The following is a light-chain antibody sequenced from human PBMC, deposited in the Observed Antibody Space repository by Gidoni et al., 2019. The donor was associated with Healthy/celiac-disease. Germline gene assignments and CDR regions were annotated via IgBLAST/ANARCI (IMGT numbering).Light chain of an antibody. Sequence: EIVLTQSPATLSLSPGERATLSCRASQSVSSYLAWYQQKPGQAPRLLIYDASNSATGIPARFSGSGSGTDFTLTISSLEPEDFAVYYCQQRSKSITFXXXTRLEIK. CDR1: QSVSSY. V-gene: IGKV3-11*01. CDR3: QQRSKSIT. CDR2: DAS. J-gene: IGKJ5*01.